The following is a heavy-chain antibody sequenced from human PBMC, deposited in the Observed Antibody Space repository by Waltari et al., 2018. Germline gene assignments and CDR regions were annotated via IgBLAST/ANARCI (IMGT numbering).Heavy chain of an antibody. CDR2: IYYSGST. CDR1: GGSISSGGYY. D-gene: IGHD6-19*01. V-gene: IGHV4-31*03. J-gene: IGHJ6*03. CDR3: ARGVLGIAVADYYYYMDV. Sequence: QVQLQESGPGLVKPSQTLSLTCTVSGGSISSGGYYWSWIRQHPGKGLEWIGYIYYSGSTYYGPSLKSRVTISVDTSKNQFALKLSSVTAADTAVYYCARGVLGIAVADYYYYMDVWGKGTTVTVSS.